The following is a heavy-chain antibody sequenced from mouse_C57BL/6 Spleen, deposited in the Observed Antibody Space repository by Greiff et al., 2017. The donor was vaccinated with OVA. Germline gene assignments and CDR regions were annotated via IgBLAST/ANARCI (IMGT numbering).Heavy chain of an antibody. CDR2: ISYDGSN. CDR3: ARKEIYYGRNY. CDR1: GYSITSGYY. Sequence: VQLQQSGPGLVKPSQSLSLTCSVTGYSITSGYYWNWIRQFPGNKLEWMGYISYDGSNNYNPSLKNRISITRDTSKNQFFLKLNSVTTEDTATYYCARKEIYYGRNYWGQGTSVTVSS. J-gene: IGHJ4*01. V-gene: IGHV3-6*01.